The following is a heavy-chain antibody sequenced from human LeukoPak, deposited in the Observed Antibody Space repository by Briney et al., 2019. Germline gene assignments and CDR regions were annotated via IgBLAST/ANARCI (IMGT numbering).Heavy chain of an antibody. CDR1: GFTFSSYW. Sequence: GGSLRLSCAASGFTFSSYWMDWARHAPGKGLVWISRLNTDGSSTGYADSVKGRFTISRDNAKSTLFLQMNSLRAEDTAVYYCARSLNYRLAGSDHWGQGTLVTVSS. CDR3: ARSLNYRLAGSDH. D-gene: IGHD5-24*01. V-gene: IGHV3-74*01. CDR2: LNTDGSST. J-gene: IGHJ4*02.